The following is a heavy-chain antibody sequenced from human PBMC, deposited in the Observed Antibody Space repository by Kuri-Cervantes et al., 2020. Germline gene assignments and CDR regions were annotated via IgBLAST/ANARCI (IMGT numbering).Heavy chain of an antibody. V-gene: IGHV3-21*01. J-gene: IGHJ5*02. CDR1: GFTFSSYS. CDR2: ISNSSGYI. Sequence: GGSLRLSCAASGFTFSSYSMNWVRQAPGKGLEWVSSISNSSGYIYYADSVKGRFTISRDNAKNSLYLQMNSLRAEDTAVYYCATTSGRRPSNWFDPWGQGTLVTVSS. CDR3: ATTSGRRPSNWFDP. D-gene: IGHD3-10*01.